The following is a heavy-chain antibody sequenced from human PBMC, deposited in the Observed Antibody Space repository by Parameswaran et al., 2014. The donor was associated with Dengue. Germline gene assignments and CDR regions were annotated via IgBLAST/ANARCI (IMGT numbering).Heavy chain of an antibody. CDR3: ARDNRGRMDV. CDR1: GDSISSNNW. V-gene: IGHV4-4*02. Sequence: ASETLSLTCAVSGDSISSNNWWNWVRQSPGKGLEWIGEIYHIGSINYNPSLKSRVTISVDKSRNQFSLKMSSVTAADTAVYYCARDNRGRMDVWGQGTTVTVSS. J-gene: IGHJ6*02. CDR2: IYHIGSI. D-gene: IGHD2/OR15-2a*01.